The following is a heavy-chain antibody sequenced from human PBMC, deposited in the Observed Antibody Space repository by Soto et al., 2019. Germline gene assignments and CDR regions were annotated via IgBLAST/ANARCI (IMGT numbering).Heavy chain of an antibody. V-gene: IGHV3-7*05. CDR3: ARDGSTSWYSYDYHGMDV. J-gene: IGHJ6*02. D-gene: IGHD5-18*01. Sequence: EVQLVESGGGLVQPGGSLRLSCAASGFTFRTYWLSWVLQVPGKGREWVANINLDGSEKNYVDSVKGRFTISRDNARNSLYLQMSSLRAEDTALYYCARDGSTSWYSYDYHGMDVWGQGTTVTVSS. CDR1: GFTFRTYW. CDR2: INLDGSEK.